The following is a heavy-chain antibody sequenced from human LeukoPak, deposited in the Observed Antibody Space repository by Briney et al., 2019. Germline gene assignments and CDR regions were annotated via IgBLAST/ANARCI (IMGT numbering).Heavy chain of an antibody. D-gene: IGHD1-20*01. J-gene: IGHJ4*02. V-gene: IGHV3-21*01. Sequence: GGSLRLSCTASGFTFSFYMMNWVRQAPGKGLEWVSSISSSHIYYADSLRGRFTVSRGNAKSSLYLQMNNLTAEDTAVYYCARDDNWNDKPFDLWGQGTLVTVSS. CDR2: ISSSHI. CDR3: ARDDNWNDKPFDL. CDR1: GFTFSFYM.